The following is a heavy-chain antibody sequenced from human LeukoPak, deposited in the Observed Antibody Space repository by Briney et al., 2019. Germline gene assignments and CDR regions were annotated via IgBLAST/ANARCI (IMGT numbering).Heavy chain of an antibody. CDR3: ASSKYSSSSPDY. J-gene: IGHJ4*02. CDR2: IYTSGST. CDR1: GGSISSGSYY. Sequence: SQTLSLTCTVSGGSISSGSYYWSWIRQPAGTGLEWIGRIYTSGSTNYNPSLKSRVTISVDTSKNQFSLKLSSVTAADTAVYYCASSKYSSSSPDYWGQGTLVTVSS. V-gene: IGHV4-61*02. D-gene: IGHD6-6*01.